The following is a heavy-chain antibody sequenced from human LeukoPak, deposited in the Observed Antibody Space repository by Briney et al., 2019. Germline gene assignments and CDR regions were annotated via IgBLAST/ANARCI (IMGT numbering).Heavy chain of an antibody. D-gene: IGHD3-22*01. CDR3: AKRPRKNQRYHYYDSSGYYGYFDY. V-gene: IGHV3-23*01. Sequence: KPGGSLRLSCAASGFSFSSYFMTWARQPPGKGLEWVSAISGNGGSTYYADSVKGRFTISRDNSKNTLYLQMNSLRAEDTAVYYCAKRPRKNQRYHYYDSSGYYGYFDYWGQGTLVTVSS. J-gene: IGHJ4*02. CDR1: GFSFSSYF. CDR2: ISGNGGST.